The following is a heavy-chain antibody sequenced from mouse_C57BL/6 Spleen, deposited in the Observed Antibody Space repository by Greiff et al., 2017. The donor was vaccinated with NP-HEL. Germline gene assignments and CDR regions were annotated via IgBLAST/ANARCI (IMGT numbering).Heavy chain of an antibody. CDR3: AKKGYYGSSHYAMDY. CDR2: IWRGGST. V-gene: IGHV2-5*01. D-gene: IGHD1-1*01. J-gene: IGHJ4*01. Sequence: VKLQESGPGLVQPSQSLSITCTVSGFSLTSYGVHWVRQSPGKGLEWLGVIWRGGSTDYNAAFMSRLSITKDNSKSQVFFKMNSLQADDTAIYYCAKKGYYGSSHYAMDYWGQGTSVTVSS. CDR1: GFSLTSYG.